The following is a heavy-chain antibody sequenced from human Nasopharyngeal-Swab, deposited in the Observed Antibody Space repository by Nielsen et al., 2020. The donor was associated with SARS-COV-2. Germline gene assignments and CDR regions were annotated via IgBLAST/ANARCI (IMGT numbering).Heavy chain of an antibody. Sequence: GESLKISCAASGFTFSSYAMSWVRQAPGKGLEWVSAISGSGGSTYYADSVKGRFTISRDNPKNTLYLQMNSLRAEDTAVYYCAGDLGGYFDYWGQGTLVTVSS. J-gene: IGHJ4*02. CDR3: AGDLGGYFDY. V-gene: IGHV3-23*01. D-gene: IGHD3-10*01. CDR1: GFTFSSYA. CDR2: ISGSGGST.